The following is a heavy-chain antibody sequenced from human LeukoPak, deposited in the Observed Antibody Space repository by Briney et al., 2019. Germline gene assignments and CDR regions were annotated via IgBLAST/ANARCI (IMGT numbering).Heavy chain of an antibody. J-gene: IGHJ4*02. Sequence: ASVKVSCKASGYSFNSQGMNWVRQAPGQGLEWMGWINTDSGNPTYAQGFAGRFVFSLDSSVSTAYLQISSLKAEDTAVYYCARAEPPYDYWGQGTLVTVSS. CDR2: INTDSGNP. CDR3: ARAEPPYDY. D-gene: IGHD1-14*01. CDR1: GYSFNSQG. V-gene: IGHV7-4-1*02.